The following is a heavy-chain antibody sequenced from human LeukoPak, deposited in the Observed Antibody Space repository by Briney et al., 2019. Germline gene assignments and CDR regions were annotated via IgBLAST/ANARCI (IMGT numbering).Heavy chain of an antibody. CDR1: GYTFTSYW. V-gene: IGHV5-51*01. D-gene: IGHD4-17*01. Sequence: GESLKISCKGSGYTFTSYWIGWVRQMPGKGLEWMGIIHPGDSDTRYSPSFEGQVTISADKSFSTAYLQWSSLKASDTAMYYCARDRSTVTPPRPDAFDIWGQGTMVTVSS. CDR2: IHPGDSDT. CDR3: ARDRSTVTPPRPDAFDI. J-gene: IGHJ3*02.